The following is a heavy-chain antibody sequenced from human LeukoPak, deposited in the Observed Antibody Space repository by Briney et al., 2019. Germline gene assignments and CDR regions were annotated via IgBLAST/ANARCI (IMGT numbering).Heavy chain of an antibody. CDR1: GGTFSSYA. CDR3: ARDPEGYYFDY. V-gene: IGHV1-69*04. Sequence: SVKVSCKASGGTFSSYAISWVRQAPGQGLEWMGRIIPILGIANYAQKFQGRVTITADKSTSTAYMELSSLRSEDTAVYYCARDPEGYYFDYWGQGTLVTVSS. J-gene: IGHJ4*02. CDR2: IIPILGIA.